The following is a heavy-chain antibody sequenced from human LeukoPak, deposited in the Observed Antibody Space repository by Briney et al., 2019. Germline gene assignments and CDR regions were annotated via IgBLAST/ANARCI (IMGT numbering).Heavy chain of an antibody. CDR2: IKQDGSEK. Sequence: PGGSLRLSCATSGFTFSSYWMTWVRRAPGKGLEWVANIKQDGSEKYYVDSVKGRFTISRDNAKNSLYLQMKSLRAEDTAVYYCARGRGLDYWGQGTLVTVSS. D-gene: IGHD3-10*01. J-gene: IGHJ4*02. CDR3: ARGRGLDY. CDR1: GFTFSSYW. V-gene: IGHV3-7*01.